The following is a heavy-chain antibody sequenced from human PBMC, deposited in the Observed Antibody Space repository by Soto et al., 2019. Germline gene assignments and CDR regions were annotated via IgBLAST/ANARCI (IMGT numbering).Heavy chain of an antibody. CDR3: ARQGIAARPPFDY. J-gene: IGHJ4*02. Sequence: SETLSLTCTVSGGSISSSSYYWGWIRQPPGKGLEWIGSIYYSGSTYYNPSLKSRVTISVDTSKNQFSLKLSSVTAADTAVYYCARQGIAARPPFDYWGQGTLVTVSS. CDR1: GGSISSSSYY. V-gene: IGHV4-39*01. D-gene: IGHD6-6*01. CDR2: IYYSGST.